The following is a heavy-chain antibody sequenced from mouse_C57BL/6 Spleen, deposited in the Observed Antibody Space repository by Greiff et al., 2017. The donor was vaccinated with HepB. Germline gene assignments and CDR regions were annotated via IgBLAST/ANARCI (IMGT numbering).Heavy chain of an antibody. V-gene: IGHV2-2*01. CDR1: GFSLTSYG. Sequence: VQLVESGPGLVQPSQSLSITCTVSGFSLTSYGVHWVRQSPGKGLEWLGVIWSGGSTDYNAAFISRLSISKDNSKSQVFFKMNSLQADDTAIYYCASLYYDYDGYAMDYWGQGTSVTVSS. D-gene: IGHD2-4*01. J-gene: IGHJ4*01. CDR2: IWSGGST. CDR3: ASLYYDYDGYAMDY.